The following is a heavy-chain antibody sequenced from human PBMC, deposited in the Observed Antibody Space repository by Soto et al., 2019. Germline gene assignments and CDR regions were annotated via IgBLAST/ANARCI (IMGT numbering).Heavy chain of an antibody. V-gene: IGHV5-51*01. CDR3: ARLLLDSSGFIILYGMDV. D-gene: IGHD3-22*01. J-gene: IGHJ6*02. Sequence: PGESLKISCKGSGYSFTSYWIGWVRQMPGKGLEWMGIIYPGDSDTRYSPSFQGQVAISADKSISTAYLQWSSLKASDTAMYYCARLLLDSSGFIILYGMDVWGQGTTVTVSS. CDR1: GYSFTSYW. CDR2: IYPGDSDT.